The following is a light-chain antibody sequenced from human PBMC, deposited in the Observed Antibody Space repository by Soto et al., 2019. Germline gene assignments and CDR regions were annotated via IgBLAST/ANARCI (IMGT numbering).Light chain of an antibody. CDR2: DAS. CDR3: QQRSNWPLT. V-gene: IGKV3-11*01. Sequence: VFTQSPATLSLSPGERATLSCRASQSVSGYLAWYQQKPGQAPRLLIYDASSRATGIPARFSGTGSGTDFTLTIGSLEPEDFAVYYCQQRSNWPLTFGQGTRLEIK. CDR1: QSVSGY. J-gene: IGKJ5*01.